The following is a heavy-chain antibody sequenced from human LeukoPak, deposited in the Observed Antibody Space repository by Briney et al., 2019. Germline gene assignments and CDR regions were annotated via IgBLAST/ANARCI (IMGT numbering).Heavy chain of an antibody. D-gene: IGHD3-22*01. Sequence: YPSETLSLTCTVSGGSISTYCWSWIRQPPGKGLEWIWYIYYSGSTNYNPSLKSRVTISVDTSKNQFSLKLSSVTAADTAVYYCARSTWLLDKWGQGSLVTVSS. CDR3: ARSTWLLDK. CDR1: GGSISTYC. J-gene: IGHJ4*02. V-gene: IGHV4-59*01. CDR2: IYYSGST.